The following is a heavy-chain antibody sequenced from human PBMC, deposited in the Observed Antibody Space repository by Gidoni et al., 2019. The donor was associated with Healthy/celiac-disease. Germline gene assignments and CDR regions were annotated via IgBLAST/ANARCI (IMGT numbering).Heavy chain of an antibody. CDR2: IKQDGSEK. Sequence: EVQLVESGGGLVQPGGSLRLPCAASGFTVSSYWRSWIRKAPGKGLEWVANIKQDGSEKYYVDSVKGRFTISRYNAKNSLYLQMNSLSAEATAVYYCARDSGSPPLWFGEFYFDYWGQGTLVTVSS. CDR3: ARDSGSPPLWFGEFYFDY. J-gene: IGHJ4*02. CDR1: GFTVSSYW. D-gene: IGHD3-10*01. V-gene: IGHV3-7*03.